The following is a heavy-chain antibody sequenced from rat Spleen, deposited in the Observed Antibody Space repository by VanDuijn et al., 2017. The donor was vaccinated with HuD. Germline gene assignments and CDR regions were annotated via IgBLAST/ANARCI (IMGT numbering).Heavy chain of an antibody. CDR1: GFIFSDCY. J-gene: IGHJ2*01. Sequence: EVQLVESGGGLVQPGRSLKLSCATSGFIFSDCYMAWVRQAPTKGLEWVATISYDGSSTYYPDSVKGRFTISRDTAQNTLYLQMNSPTSEDTATYYCSRGGYFRHWGQGVMVTVSS. CDR2: ISYDGSST. D-gene: IGHD2-5*01. V-gene: IGHV5-7*01. CDR3: SRGGYFRH.